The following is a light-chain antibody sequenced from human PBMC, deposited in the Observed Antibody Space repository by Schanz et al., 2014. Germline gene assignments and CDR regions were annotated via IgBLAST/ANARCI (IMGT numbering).Light chain of an antibody. J-gene: IGLJ3*02. Sequence: QSVLTQPPSASGTPGQRVTISCSGSSSNIGSNTVNWYQQLPGTAPKLLIYGNSNRPSGVPDRFSGSKSGTSASLAISGLQSEDEADYHCAAWDDSLNGQLFGGGTKLTVL. CDR2: GNS. V-gene: IGLV1-44*01. CDR3: AAWDDSLNGQL. CDR1: SSNIGSNT.